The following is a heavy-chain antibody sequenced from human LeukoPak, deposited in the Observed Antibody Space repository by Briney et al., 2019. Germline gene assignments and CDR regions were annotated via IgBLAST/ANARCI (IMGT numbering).Heavy chain of an antibody. Sequence: PSETLPLTCTVSGGSISSGGYYWSWIRQHPGKGLEWIGYIYYSGSTYYNPSLKSRVTISVDTSKNQFSLKLSSVTAADTAVYYCAGEGYYGSGGYMDVWGKGTTVTVSS. V-gene: IGHV4-31*03. CDR2: IYYSGST. CDR1: GGSISSGGYY. D-gene: IGHD3-10*01. CDR3: AGEGYYGSGGYMDV. J-gene: IGHJ6*03.